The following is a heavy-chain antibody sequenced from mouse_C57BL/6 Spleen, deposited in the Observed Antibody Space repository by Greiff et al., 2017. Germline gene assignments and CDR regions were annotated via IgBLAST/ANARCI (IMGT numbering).Heavy chain of an antibody. J-gene: IGHJ1*03. D-gene: IGHD4-1*01. Sequence: VQLQQPGAELVKPGASVKLSCKASGYTFTSYWMHWVKQRPGQGLEWIGMIHPNSGSTNYNEKFKSKATLTVAKSSSTAYMQLSSLTSEDSAVYYCARVLGRSDWYFDVWGTGTTVTVSS. CDR3: ARVLGRSDWYFDV. V-gene: IGHV1-64*01. CDR2: IHPNSGST. CDR1: GYTFTSYW.